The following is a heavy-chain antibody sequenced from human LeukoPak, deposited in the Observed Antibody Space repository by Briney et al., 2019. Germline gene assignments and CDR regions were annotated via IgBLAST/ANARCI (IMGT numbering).Heavy chain of an antibody. CDR2: INTSGGST. D-gene: IGHD3-10*01. J-gene: IGHJ5*02. CDR1: GYTFTSYY. CDR3: ARDALYYYGSGSYYSPNWFDP. Sequence: ASVKVSCKASGYTFTSYYMHWVRQAPGQGLEWMGIINTSGGSTSYAQKFQGRVTMTRDTSTSTVYMELSSLRSEDTAVYYCARDALYYYGSGSYYSPNWFDPWGQGTLVTVSS. V-gene: IGHV1-46*03.